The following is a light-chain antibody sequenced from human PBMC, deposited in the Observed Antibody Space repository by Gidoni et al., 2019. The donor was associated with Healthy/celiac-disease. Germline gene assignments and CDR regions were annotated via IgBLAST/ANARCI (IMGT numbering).Light chain of an antibody. J-gene: IGKJ5*01. CDR3: QQFNSYPQT. CDR1: QGISSA. CDR2: DAS. V-gene: IGKV1-13*02. Sequence: AIQLTQSPSSLSASVGDRVTITCRARQGISSALAWYQQKPGKAPKLLIYDASSLESGVPSRFSGSGSGTDFTLTISSLQPEDFATYYCQQFNSYPQTFXQXTRLEIK.